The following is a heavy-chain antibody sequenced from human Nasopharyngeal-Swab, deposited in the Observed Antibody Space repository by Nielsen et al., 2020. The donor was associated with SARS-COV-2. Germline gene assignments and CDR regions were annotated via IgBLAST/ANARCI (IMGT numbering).Heavy chain of an antibody. V-gene: IGHV3-48*02. J-gene: IGHJ4*02. Sequence: GGSLRLSCAASGFTFSSYSMNWVRQAPGKGLEWVSSIGSSSSTIYYADSVKGRFTISRDNAKNSLYLQMNSLRDEDTAVYYCARDAPDNYYDSSGYYDGIGYWGQGTLVTVSS. CDR3: ARDAPDNYYDSSGYYDGIGY. CDR1: GFTFSSYS. D-gene: IGHD3-22*01. CDR2: IGSSSSTI.